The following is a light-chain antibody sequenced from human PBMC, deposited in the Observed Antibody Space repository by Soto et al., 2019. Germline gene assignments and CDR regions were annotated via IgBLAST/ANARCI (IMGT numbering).Light chain of an antibody. CDR3: QQSFAIPRT. CDR1: RNIWEH. J-gene: IGKJ2*01. CDR2: SAS. V-gene: IGKV1-39*01. Sequence: DIQVTQSPSSLFASVGDRVTITCRASRNIWEHLNWYQQKPGKAPKLLIYSASTLQGGVPSRFSGSGSGTDFTLTISSLQPEDSATYYCQQSFAIPRTFGQGTSLEIK.